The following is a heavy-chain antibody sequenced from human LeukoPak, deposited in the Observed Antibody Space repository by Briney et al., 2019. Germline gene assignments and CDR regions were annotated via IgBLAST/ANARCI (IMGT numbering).Heavy chain of an antibody. Sequence: SETLSLTCTVSGGSISSYYWNWIRQPAGEGLEWIGRIHISGKTNYNPSLRVTMSVDASRDQFSLKLSSVTAADTAVYYCARDPGLERPGGVSFDYWGQGSLVTVSS. CDR2: IHISGKT. J-gene: IGHJ4*02. V-gene: IGHV4-4*07. D-gene: IGHD1-1*01. CDR1: GGSISSYY. CDR3: ARDPGLERPGGVSFDY.